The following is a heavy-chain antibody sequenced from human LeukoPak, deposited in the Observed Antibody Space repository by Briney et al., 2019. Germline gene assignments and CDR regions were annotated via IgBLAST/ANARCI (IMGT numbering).Heavy chain of an antibody. CDR3: ARVTTGTTFIDY. Sequence: ASVKVSCKASGYTFTSYDINWVRQATGQGLEWMGWMNPNSGNTGYAQKIQGRVTMTRNTSISTAYMELSSLRSEDTAVYYCARVTTGTTFIDYWGQGTLVTVSS. V-gene: IGHV1-8*01. CDR1: GYTFTSYD. D-gene: IGHD1-1*01. CDR2: MNPNSGNT. J-gene: IGHJ4*02.